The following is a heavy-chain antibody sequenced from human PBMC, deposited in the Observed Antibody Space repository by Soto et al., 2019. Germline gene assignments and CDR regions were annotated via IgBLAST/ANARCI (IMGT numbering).Heavy chain of an antibody. V-gene: IGHV1-3*05. J-gene: IGHJ4*02. D-gene: IGHD6-19*01. CDR2: ISAGNGNT. CDR1: GYTFTSYA. CDR3: ASSYSSGWYYFDY. Sequence: QVQLVQSGAEEKKPGASVKVSCKASGYTFTSYAMHWVRQAPGQRLEWMGWISAGNGNTKYSQKFQGRVTITRDTSASTAYMELSSLRSEDTAVYYCASSYSSGWYYFDYWGQGTLVTVSS.